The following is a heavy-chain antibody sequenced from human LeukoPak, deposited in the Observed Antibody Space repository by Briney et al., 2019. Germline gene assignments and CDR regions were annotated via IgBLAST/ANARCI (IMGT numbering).Heavy chain of an antibody. Sequence: GGTLRLSCVSSGFTLSSYCMVWVRQTPGKGLEWVVDINQDGSQKYYVDSVRGRFTMSGDTDKNSLYLHVNSLRAEDTAVYYCARGGYSGGFDIWGQGTMVTVSS. V-gene: IGHV3-7*01. CDR2: INQDGSQK. J-gene: IGHJ3*02. CDR3: ARGGYSGGFDI. D-gene: IGHD4-23*01. CDR1: GFTLSSYC.